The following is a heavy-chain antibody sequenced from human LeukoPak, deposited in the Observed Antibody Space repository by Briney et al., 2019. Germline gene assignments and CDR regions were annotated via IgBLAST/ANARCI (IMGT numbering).Heavy chain of an antibody. Sequence: PSETLSLTCAVYGGSFSGYYWSWIRQPPGKGLEWIGEINHSGSTNYNPSLKSRVTISIDTSKNQFYLKLSSLTAADTAVYYCARRDDSSGYHKIFDYWGPGTLVTVSS. CDR1: GGSFSGYY. CDR3: ARRDDSSGYHKIFDY. J-gene: IGHJ4*02. V-gene: IGHV4-34*01. CDR2: INHSGST. D-gene: IGHD3-22*01.